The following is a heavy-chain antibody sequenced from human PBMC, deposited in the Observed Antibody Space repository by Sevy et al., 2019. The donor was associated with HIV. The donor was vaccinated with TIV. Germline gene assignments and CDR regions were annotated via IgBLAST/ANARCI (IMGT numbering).Heavy chain of an antibody. CDR2: TRNKADGYTT. D-gene: IGHD6-13*01. CDR1: GFTFSDHY. J-gene: IGHJ4*02. CDR3: STHAGIAAAGRVFDF. Sequence: GGSLRLSCAASGFTFSDHYMEWVRQAPGKGLEWVGRTRNKADGYTTEYAASGKGRFTISRDDSENSLYLQMNRLKTEDTAVYYCSTHAGIAAAGRVFDFWGQGALVTVSS. V-gene: IGHV3-72*01.